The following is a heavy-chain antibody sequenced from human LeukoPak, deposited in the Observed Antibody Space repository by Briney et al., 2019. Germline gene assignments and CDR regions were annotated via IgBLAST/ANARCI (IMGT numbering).Heavy chain of an antibody. V-gene: IGHV3-23*01. CDR2: ISGSGGST. D-gene: IGHD6-19*01. CDR1: GFTVSDNY. J-gene: IGHJ6*02. Sequence: PGGSLRLSCAASGFTVSDNYMSWVRQAPGKGLEWVSDISGSGGSTNYADSVKGRFTISRENSKNTLYLQMNSLRAEDTAVYYCAKSTSYSSGWYDGMDVWGQGTTVTVSS. CDR3: AKSTSYSSGWYDGMDV.